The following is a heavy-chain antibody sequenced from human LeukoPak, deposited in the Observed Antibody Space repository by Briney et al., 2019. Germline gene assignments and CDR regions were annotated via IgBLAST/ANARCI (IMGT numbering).Heavy chain of an antibody. D-gene: IGHD3-22*01. CDR1: GGSISSGSYY. V-gene: IGHV4-61*02. J-gene: IGHJ4*02. CDR2: IYTSGST. Sequence: PSQTLSLTCTVSGGSISSGSYYWSWIRQPAGKGLEWIGRIYTSGSTNYNPSLKSRVTISVDTSKNQFSLELSSVTAADTAVYYCAREGYYYDSSGYWGIDYWGQGTLVTVSS. CDR3: AREGYYYDSSGYWGIDY.